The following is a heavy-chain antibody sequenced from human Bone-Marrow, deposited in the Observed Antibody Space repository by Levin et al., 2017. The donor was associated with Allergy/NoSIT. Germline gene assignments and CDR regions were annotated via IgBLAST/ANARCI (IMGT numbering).Heavy chain of an antibody. J-gene: IGHJ4*02. CDR3: TTDPSRKRETHYYYDSSGYYSPGRFDY. V-gene: IGHV3-15*01. CDR2: IKSKTDGGTT. Sequence: GSLRLSCAASGFTFSNAWMSWVRQAPGKGLEWVGRIKSKTDGGTTDYAAPVKGRFTISRDDSKNTLYLQMNSLKTEDTAVYYCTTDPSRKRETHYYYDSSGYYSPGRFDYWGQGTLVTVSS. CDR1: GFTFSNAW. D-gene: IGHD3-22*01.